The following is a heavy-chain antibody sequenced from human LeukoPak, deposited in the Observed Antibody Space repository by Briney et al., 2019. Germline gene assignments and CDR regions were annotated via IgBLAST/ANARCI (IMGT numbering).Heavy chain of an antibody. CDR2: INPNSGGT. J-gene: IGHJ4*02. CDR1: GYTFTGYY. Sequence: ASVKVSCKASGYTFTGYYIHWVRQAPGQGLEWMGWINPNSGGTNYAQKFQGRVTMTRDTSISTAYMELSRLRSDDTAVYYCARDHGGYSYGIGRYYFDYWGQGTLVTVSS. CDR3: ARDHGGYSYGIGRYYFDY. D-gene: IGHD5-18*01. V-gene: IGHV1-2*02.